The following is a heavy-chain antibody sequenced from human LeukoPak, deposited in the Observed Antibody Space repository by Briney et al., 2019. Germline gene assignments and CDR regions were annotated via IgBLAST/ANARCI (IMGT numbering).Heavy chain of an antibody. CDR1: GYTSRTCG. D-gene: IGHD1-1*01. J-gene: IGHJ5*02. CDR3: ARDVPGSIGTTARFDP. Sequence: ASVTVSCKSSGYTSRTCGISWMRQAPGQGLEWMGWISFHNGNTNYAQKFHGRLTMTTDTSTSTAYMELRSLRSDDTGVYYCARDVPGSIGTTARFDPWGQGTLVTVSS. CDR2: ISFHNGNT. V-gene: IGHV1-18*01.